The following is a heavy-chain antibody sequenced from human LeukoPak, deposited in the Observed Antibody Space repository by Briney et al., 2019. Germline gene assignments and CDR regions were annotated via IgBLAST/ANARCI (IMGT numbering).Heavy chain of an antibody. CDR1: GGSFSGYY. CDR2: INHSGST. V-gene: IGHV4-34*01. J-gene: IGHJ4*02. D-gene: IGHD6-19*01. Sequence: PSETLSLTCAVYGGSFSGYYWSWIRQPPGKGLEWIGEINHSGSTNYSPSLKSRVTISVDTSKNQFSLKLSSVTAADTAVYYCARQGTIAVAGYFDYWGQGTLVTVSS. CDR3: ARQGTIAVAGYFDY.